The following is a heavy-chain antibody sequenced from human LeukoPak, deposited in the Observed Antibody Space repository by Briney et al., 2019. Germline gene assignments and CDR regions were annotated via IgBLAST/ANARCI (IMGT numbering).Heavy chain of an antibody. CDR1: GGSISSYY. CDR3: ARETHYYDSSGYLGY. D-gene: IGHD3-22*01. V-gene: IGHV4-59*12. J-gene: IGHJ4*02. Sequence: SETLSLTCTVSGGSISSYYWSWIRQRPGKGLEWIGNIYYSGSTNYNPSLKSRVTISVDTSKNQFYLKLNSVTAADTAVYYCARETHYYDSSGYLGYWGQGTLVTVSS. CDR2: IYYSGST.